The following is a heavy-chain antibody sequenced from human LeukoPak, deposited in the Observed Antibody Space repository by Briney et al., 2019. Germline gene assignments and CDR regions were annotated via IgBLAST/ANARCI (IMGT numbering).Heavy chain of an antibody. V-gene: IGHV1-18*04. CDR2: ISAYNGNT. D-gene: IGHD3-22*01. J-gene: IGHJ4*02. CDR1: GYTFTSYY. CDR3: ARVRDYYDSSDYSDY. Sequence: ASVKVSCKASGYTFTSYYISWVRQAPGQGLEWMGWISAYNGNTNYVQKFQGRVTMTIDTSTTTAYMELRSLTSDDTAVYYRARVRDYYDSSDYSDYWGQGTLVTVSS.